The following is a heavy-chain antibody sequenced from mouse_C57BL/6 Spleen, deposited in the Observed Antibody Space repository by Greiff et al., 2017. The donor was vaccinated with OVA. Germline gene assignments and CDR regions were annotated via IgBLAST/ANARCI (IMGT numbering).Heavy chain of an antibody. CDR1: GYSFTSYY. Sequence: VMLVESGPELVKPGASVKISCKASGYSFTSYYIHWVKQRPGQGLEWIGWIYPGSGNTKYNEKFKGKATLTADTSSSTAYMQLSSLTSEDSAVYYCARPETAQVPFAYWGQGTLVTVSA. V-gene: IGHV1-66*01. J-gene: IGHJ3*01. D-gene: IGHD3-2*02. CDR3: ARPETAQVPFAY. CDR2: IYPGSGNT.